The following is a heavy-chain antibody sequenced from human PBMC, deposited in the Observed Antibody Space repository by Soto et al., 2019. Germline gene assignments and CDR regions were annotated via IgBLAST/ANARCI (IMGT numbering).Heavy chain of an antibody. D-gene: IGHD4-17*01. Sequence: GGSLRLSCAASGLTFNSYAMSWVRQAPGKGLEWVSAISGSDGSTYYADSVKGRFTISRDNSKNTLCLQMSSLRAEDTAVYYCASPPRATVTDNIFDYWGQGTLVTVSS. CDR2: ISGSDGST. J-gene: IGHJ4*02. V-gene: IGHV3-23*01. CDR3: ASPPRATVTDNIFDY. CDR1: GLTFNSYA.